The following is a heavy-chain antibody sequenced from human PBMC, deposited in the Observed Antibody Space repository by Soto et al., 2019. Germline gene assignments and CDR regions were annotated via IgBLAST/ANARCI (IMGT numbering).Heavy chain of an antibody. CDR2: IYSGGST. Sequence: EVQLVESGGGLVQPGGSLRLSCAASGFTVSSNYMSWVRQAPGKGLEWVSVIYSGGSTYYADSVKGRFTISRDNSKNTRYLQLNSLRVEDTAVYYCEARSGWYRDGAFDIWGQGTVVTVSS. V-gene: IGHV3-66*01. CDR1: GFTVSSNY. J-gene: IGHJ3*02. CDR3: EARSGWYRDGAFDI. D-gene: IGHD6-19*01.